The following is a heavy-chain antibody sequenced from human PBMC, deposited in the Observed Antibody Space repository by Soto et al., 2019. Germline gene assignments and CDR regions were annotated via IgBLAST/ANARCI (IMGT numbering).Heavy chain of an antibody. J-gene: IGHJ4*02. CDR1: GGSISSGGYY. Sequence: QVQLQESGPGLVKPSQTLSLTCTVSGGSISSGGYYWSWIRQHPGKGLEWIGYIYYSGSTYYNPSLKSRVTISVDTSKNQFSLKLSSVTAADTAVYYCASVVGGGYCSSTSCYRGYYFDYWGQGTLFTVSS. V-gene: IGHV4-31*03. CDR2: IYYSGST. D-gene: IGHD2-2*01. CDR3: ASVVGGGYCSSTSCYRGYYFDY.